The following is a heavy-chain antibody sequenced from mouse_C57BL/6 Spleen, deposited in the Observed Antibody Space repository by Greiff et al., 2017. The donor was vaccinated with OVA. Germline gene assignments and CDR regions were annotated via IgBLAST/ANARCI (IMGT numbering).Heavy chain of an antibody. D-gene: IGHD1-1*01. CDR1: GYTFTSYT. J-gene: IGHJ3*01. V-gene: IGHV1-4*01. Sequence: VQLQQSGAELARPGASVKMSCKASGYTFTSYTMHWVKQRPGQGLEWIGYINPSSGYTKYNQKFKDKATLTADKSSSTAYMQLSSLTSGDSAVYYCASDPLRSRFAYWGQGTLVTVSA. CDR2: INPSSGYT. CDR3: ASDPLRSRFAY.